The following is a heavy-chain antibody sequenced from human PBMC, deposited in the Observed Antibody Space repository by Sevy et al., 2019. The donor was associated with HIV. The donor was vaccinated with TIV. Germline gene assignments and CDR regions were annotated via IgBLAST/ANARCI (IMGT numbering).Heavy chain of an antibody. CDR1: GFAFRDSA. D-gene: IGHD4-17*01. J-gene: IGHJ3*02. Sequence: GGSLRLSCEASGFAFRDSAIHWVRQSPGKGLEWVALISHGGSYEYYVDSVKGRFTVSSDRSKNILYLQMDSLRAEDTAVYYCARMVSVGLRWELIKENAFDIWGQGTAVTVSS. CDR2: ISHGGSYE. V-gene: IGHV3-30-3*01. CDR3: ARMVSVGLRWELIKENAFDI.